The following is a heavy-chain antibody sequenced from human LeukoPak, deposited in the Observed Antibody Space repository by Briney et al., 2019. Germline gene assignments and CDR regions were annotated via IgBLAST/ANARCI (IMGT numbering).Heavy chain of an antibody. CDR3: AKDLLQYSGGYPTVDY. D-gene: IGHD1-26*01. CDR2: IWYDGTYK. CDR1: GFTFSSYG. J-gene: IGHJ4*02. V-gene: IGHV3-30*02. Sequence: GGSLRLSCAASGFTFSSYGMHWVRQAPGKGLEWVAFIWYDGTYKSYADSVKGRFTISRDNSKNTLYLQMNSLRAEDTAVYYCAKDLLQYSGGYPTVDYWGQGTLVTVSS.